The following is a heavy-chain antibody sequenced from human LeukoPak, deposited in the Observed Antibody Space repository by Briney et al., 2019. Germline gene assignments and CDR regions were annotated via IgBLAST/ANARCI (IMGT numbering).Heavy chain of an antibody. V-gene: IGHV4-31*03. J-gene: IGHJ4*02. CDR1: GASISSGGYY. D-gene: IGHD3-22*01. CDR3: ARGYYDSSGYYGTNYFDY. Sequence: SETLSLTCTVSGASISSGGYYWSWIRQHPGKGLEWIGYIYYSGGTYYNPSLKSRLTISIDTSKKQFSLKLSSVTAADTAVYYCARGYYDSSGYYGTNYFDYWGQGTLVTVSS. CDR2: IYYSGGT.